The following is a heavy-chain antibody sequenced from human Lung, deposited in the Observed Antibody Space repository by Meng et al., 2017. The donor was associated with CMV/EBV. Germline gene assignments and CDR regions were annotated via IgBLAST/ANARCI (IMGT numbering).Heavy chain of an antibody. D-gene: IGHD6-19*01. V-gene: IGHV4-39*01. CDR3: WRTSSSGWTPFDP. CDR2: IYYSGST. J-gene: IGHJ5*02. Sequence: SETLSLTCTVSGGSISSSSSYWGWIRQPPGKGLEWIGSIYYSGSTYYNPSLKSRVTISVDTSKNQFSLKLSSVTAVDTAVYYCWRTSSSGWTPFDPWGQGTLVTVSS. CDR1: GGSISSSSSY.